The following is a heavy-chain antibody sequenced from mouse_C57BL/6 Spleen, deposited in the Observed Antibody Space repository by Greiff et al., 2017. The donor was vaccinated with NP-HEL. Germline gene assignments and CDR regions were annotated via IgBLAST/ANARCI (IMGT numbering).Heavy chain of an antibody. CDR3: ARSLNQGFAY. CDR2: IYPGSGNT. CDR1: GYTFTDYY. V-gene: IGHV1-76*01. Sequence: QVQLKQSGAELVRPGASVKLSCKASGYTFTDYYINWVKQRPGQGLEWIARIYPGSGNTYCNEKFKGKATLTAEKSSSTAYMQLSSLTSEDSAVYFCARSLNQGFAYWGQGTLVTVSA. J-gene: IGHJ3*01.